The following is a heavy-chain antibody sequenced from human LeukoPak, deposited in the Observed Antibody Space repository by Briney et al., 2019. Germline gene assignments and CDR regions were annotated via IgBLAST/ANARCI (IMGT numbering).Heavy chain of an antibody. CDR1: GYSFTSYW. D-gene: IGHD2-15*01. V-gene: IGHV5-51*01. CDR2: IYPGDSDT. CDR3: ARHVKVVVAANLGNYYGMDV. J-gene: IGHJ6*02. Sequence: GESLKISCKGSGYSFTSYWIGWVRQMPGKGLEWMGIIYPGDSDTRYSPSFQGQVTISADKSISTAYLQWSSLKASDTAMYYCARHVKVVVAANLGNYYGMDVWGQGTTVTVSS.